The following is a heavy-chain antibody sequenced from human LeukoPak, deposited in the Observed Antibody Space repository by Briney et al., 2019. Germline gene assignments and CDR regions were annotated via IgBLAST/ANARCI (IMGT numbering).Heavy chain of an antibody. J-gene: IGHJ3*02. CDR1: GYTFTGYY. D-gene: IGHD1-26*01. V-gene: IGHV1-2*02. Sequence: GASVKVSCKASGYTFTGYYMHWVRQAPGQGLEWMGWISPNSGDTDYAQNFQGRVTMTRDTSISTAYMQLSRLRSDDTAVYYCAKVKWELLSDAFDIWGQGTMVTVS. CDR3: AKVKWELLSDAFDI. CDR2: ISPNSGDT.